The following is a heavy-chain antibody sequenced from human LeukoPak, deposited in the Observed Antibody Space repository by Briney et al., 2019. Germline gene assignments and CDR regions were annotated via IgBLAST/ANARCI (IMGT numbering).Heavy chain of an antibody. Sequence: PSETLSLTCAVYGGSFSGYYWSWIRQPPGKGLDWLGEINHSGSTNYNPSLKSRVTISVDTSKNQFSLKLSSVTAADTAVYYCARRIPRYYYDSSGLYYFDYWGQGTLVTVSS. J-gene: IGHJ4*02. V-gene: IGHV4-34*01. CDR1: GGSFSGYY. CDR2: INHSGST. CDR3: ARRIPRYYYDSSGLYYFDY. D-gene: IGHD3-22*01.